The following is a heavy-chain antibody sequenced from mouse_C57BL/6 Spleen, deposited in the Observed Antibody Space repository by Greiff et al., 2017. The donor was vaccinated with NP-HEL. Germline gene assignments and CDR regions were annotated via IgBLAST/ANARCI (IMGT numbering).Heavy chain of an antibody. D-gene: IGHD1-1*01. Sequence: QVQLQQPGAELVKPGASVKLSCKASGYTFTSYWMHWVQQRPGQGLEWIGMIHPNSGSTNYNEKFKSKATLTVDKSSSTAYMQLSSLTSEDSAVYYCARERITTVVASFDYWGQGTTLTVSS. CDR1: GYTFTSYW. CDR2: IHPNSGST. J-gene: IGHJ2*01. V-gene: IGHV1-64*01. CDR3: ARERITTVVASFDY.